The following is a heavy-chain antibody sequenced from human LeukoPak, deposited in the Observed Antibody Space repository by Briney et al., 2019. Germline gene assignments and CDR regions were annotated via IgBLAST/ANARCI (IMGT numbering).Heavy chain of an antibody. CDR1: GFTFSDYA. CDR2: ISASGSST. CDR3: ARDGPYDSSGYYYLGAFDI. V-gene: IGHV3-23*01. D-gene: IGHD3-22*01. Sequence: GGSLRLSCAASGFTFSDYAMSWVRQAPGKGLEWVSAISASGSSTYYADSVKGRFTISRDSSKNSLYLQMNSLRAEDTAVYYCARDGPYDSSGYYYLGAFDIWGQGTMVTVSS. J-gene: IGHJ3*02.